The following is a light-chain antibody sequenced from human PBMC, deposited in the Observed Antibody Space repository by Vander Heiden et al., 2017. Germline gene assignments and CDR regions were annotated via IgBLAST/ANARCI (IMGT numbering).Light chain of an antibody. J-gene: IGKJ3*01. CDR3: QQSYSTPFT. CDR1: RTISSY. Sequence: DIQVTQSPSSLSASVGDRVTITCRASRTISSYLNWYQQKPGKAPKLLVYAASSLQSGVPSRFSGSGSGTDFTLTISSLQPEDFATYYCQQSYSTPFTFGPGTKVNIK. CDR2: AAS. V-gene: IGKV1-39*01.